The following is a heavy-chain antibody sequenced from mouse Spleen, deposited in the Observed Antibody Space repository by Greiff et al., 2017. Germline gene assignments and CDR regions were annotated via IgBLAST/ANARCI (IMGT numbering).Heavy chain of an antibody. J-gene: IGHJ2*01. CDR1: GFTFSSYA. Sequence: VQLKESGEGLVKPGGSLKLSCAASGFTFSSYAMSWVRQTPEKRLEWVAYISSGGDYIYYADTVKGRFTISRDNARNTLYLQMSSLKSEDTAMYYCTRTTYYYYFDYWGQGTTLTVSS. D-gene: IGHD1-1*01. CDR3: TRTTYYYYFDY. V-gene: IGHV5-9-1*02. CDR2: ISSGGDYI.